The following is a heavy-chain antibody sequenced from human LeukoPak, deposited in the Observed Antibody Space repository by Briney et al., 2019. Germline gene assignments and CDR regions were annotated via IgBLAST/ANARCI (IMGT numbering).Heavy chain of an antibody. V-gene: IGHV3-15*01. Sequence: GGSLRLSCAASGFTFSNAWMSWVRQAPGKGLEWVGRIKSKTDGGTTDYAAPVKGRFTISRDDSKNTLYLQMNSLKTEDTAVYYCTTDLYDFWSGYYEYYFDYWGQGTLVTVSS. CDR1: GFTFSNAW. D-gene: IGHD3-3*01. CDR2: IKSKTDGGTT. J-gene: IGHJ4*02. CDR3: TTDLYDFWSGYYEYYFDY.